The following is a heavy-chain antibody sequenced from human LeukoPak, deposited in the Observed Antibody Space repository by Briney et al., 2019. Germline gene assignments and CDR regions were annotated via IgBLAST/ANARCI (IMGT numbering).Heavy chain of an antibody. V-gene: IGHV3-30-3*01. CDR1: GFTFSSYA. D-gene: IGHD3-9*01. CDR2: ISYDGSNK. CDR3: ASQYYDILTGYYSPFDY. Sequence: HPGRSLRLSCAASGFTFSSYAMHWVRQAPGKGLECVAVISYDGSNKYYADSVKGRFTISRHNSKNTLYLQMNSLRAKDTAVYYCASQYYDILTGYYSPFDYWGQGTLVTVSS. J-gene: IGHJ4*02.